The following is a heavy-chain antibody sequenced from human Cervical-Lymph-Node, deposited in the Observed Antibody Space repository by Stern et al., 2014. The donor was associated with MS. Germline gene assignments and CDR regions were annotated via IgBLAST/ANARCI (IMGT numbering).Heavy chain of an antibody. V-gene: IGHV1-2*02. D-gene: IGHD6-19*01. CDR3: ARDSGRSGWYDDFDY. Sequence: QVQLVESGAEVKKPGASVKVSCKTSGYTFTAKYLHWIRQAPGQGLEWMGWINPNTGGTRYANNFQGRVTMTSDRSITTAYMELNGLRSDDTAVFFCARDSGRSGWYDDFDYWGQGTLVVVSP. CDR1: GYTFTAKY. J-gene: IGHJ4*02. CDR2: INPNTGGT.